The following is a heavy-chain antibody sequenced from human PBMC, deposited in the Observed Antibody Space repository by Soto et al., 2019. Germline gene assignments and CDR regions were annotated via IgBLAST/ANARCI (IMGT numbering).Heavy chain of an antibody. V-gene: IGHV3-21*01. CDR1: GFTFSSYT. CDR3: ARDILSGGAYPDY. Sequence: ESLRLSCAASGFTFSSYTMNWVRQAPGKGLEWVSSISSGSSYIYYADSVRGRFTISRDNARNSLFLQMSSLRAADTAVYYCARDILSGGAYPDYWGQGTKVTVSS. CDR2: ISSGSSYI. D-gene: IGHD3-10*01. J-gene: IGHJ4*02.